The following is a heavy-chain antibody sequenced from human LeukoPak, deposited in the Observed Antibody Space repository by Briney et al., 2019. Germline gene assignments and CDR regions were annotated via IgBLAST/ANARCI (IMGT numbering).Heavy chain of an antibody. CDR1: GGSFSGYY. V-gene: IGHV4-34*01. Sequence: PSETLSLTCAVYGGSFSGYYWSWIRQPLGKGLEWIGEINHSGSTNYNPSLKSRVTISVDTSKNQFSLKLSSVTAADTAVYYCARDGRLRYFDWLGTNWFDPWGQGTLVTVSS. D-gene: IGHD3-9*01. CDR2: INHSGST. J-gene: IGHJ5*02. CDR3: ARDGRLRYFDWLGTNWFDP.